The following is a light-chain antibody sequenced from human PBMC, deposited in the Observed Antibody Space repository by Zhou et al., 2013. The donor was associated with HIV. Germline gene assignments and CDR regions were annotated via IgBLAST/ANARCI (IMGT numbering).Light chain of an antibody. CDR1: QSLVHSDGNTY. Sequence: DVVMTQSPLSLPVTLGQPATISCRSSQSLVHSDGNTYLNWLQQRPGQSPRRLIYKVSNRDSGVPDRFSASGSGTDFTLKISRVEADDVGVYYCMQGTHWPLTFGQGTKVEIK. CDR2: KVS. V-gene: IGKV2-30*02. CDR3: MQGTHWPLT. J-gene: IGKJ1*01.